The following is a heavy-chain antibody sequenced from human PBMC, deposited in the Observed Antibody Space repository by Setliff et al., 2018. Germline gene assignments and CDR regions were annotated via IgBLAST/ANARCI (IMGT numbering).Heavy chain of an antibody. J-gene: IGHJ5*02. Sequence: ASVKVSCKASGYTFSSYAMNWVRQAPGQGLEWMGRINTITGNPTYAQGFTGRFVFSLDTSVSTAYLQISSLKPEDTAVYYCARDLGYCSRTSCHGDWIDPWGQGNLVTVSS. CDR3: ARDLGYCSRTSCHGDWIDP. CDR1: GYTFSSYA. V-gene: IGHV7-4-1*02. D-gene: IGHD2-2*01. CDR2: INTITGNP.